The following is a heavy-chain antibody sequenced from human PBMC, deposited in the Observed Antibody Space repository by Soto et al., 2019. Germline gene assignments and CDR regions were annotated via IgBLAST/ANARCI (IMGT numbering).Heavy chain of an antibody. CDR3: ARVVPGAEAWFGP. V-gene: IGHV1-18*04. D-gene: IGHD2-2*01. CDR1: GYTFTSYG. Sequence: ASVKVSCKASGYTFTSYGIGWVRQAPGQPLEWLGWISLYSDGTNYAQKFQGRVSMTTDTSTTTAYMELRSLRSDDTAVYYCARVVPGAEAWFGPWGQGTLVTVSS. J-gene: IGHJ5*02. CDR2: ISLYSDGT.